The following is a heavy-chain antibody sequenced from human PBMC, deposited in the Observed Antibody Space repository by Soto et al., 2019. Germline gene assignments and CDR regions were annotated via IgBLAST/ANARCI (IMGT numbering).Heavy chain of an antibody. V-gene: IGHV3-30-3*01. CDR2: ISYDGSNK. CDR3: AGDRKMAILSDGMDV. D-gene: IGHD2-21*01. J-gene: IGHJ6*02. Sequence: QVQLVESGGGVVQPGRSLRLSCAASGFTFSSYAMHWVRQAPGKGLEWVAVISYDGSNKYYADSVKGRFTISRDNSKNTLYLQMNSLRAEDTAVYYCAGDRKMAILSDGMDVWGQGTTVTVSS. CDR1: GFTFSSYA.